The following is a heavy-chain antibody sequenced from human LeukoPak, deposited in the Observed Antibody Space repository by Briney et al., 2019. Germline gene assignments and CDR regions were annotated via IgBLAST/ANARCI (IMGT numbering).Heavy chain of an antibody. V-gene: IGHV3-53*01. J-gene: IGHJ5*01. D-gene: IGHD2-15*01. Sequence: GGSLRLSCAASGFTVSSNYMSWVRQAPGKGLEWVSVIYSGGDTYYADSVKGRFTISRDNSKNTVYLQMNSLRAEDTAVYYCARRYCSGGSCSGNWFDSWGQGALVTVSS. CDR2: IYSGGDT. CDR3: ARRYCSGGSCSGNWFDS. CDR1: GFTVSSNY.